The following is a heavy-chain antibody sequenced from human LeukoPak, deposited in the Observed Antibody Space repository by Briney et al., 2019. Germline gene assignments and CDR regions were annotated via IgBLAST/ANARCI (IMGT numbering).Heavy chain of an antibody. CDR3: ARADKGGYCSGGSCYPSY. CDR1: GFTFSAYD. D-gene: IGHD2-15*01. J-gene: IGHJ4*02. Sequence: GGSLRLSCVASGFTFSAYDMNWVRQAPGKGLKWLSYIDSSATTKYHADSVKGRFTISRDNAKNSLYLQMNSLRAEDTAVYYCARADKGGYCSGGSCYPSYWGQGTLVTVSS. CDR2: IDSSATTK. V-gene: IGHV3-11*01.